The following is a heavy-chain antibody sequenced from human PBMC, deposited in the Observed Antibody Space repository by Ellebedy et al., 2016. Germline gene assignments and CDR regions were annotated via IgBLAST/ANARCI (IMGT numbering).Heavy chain of an antibody. CDR3: ATQNDYTSAY. CDR1: GFTFSDYY. V-gene: IGHV3-7*03. CDR2: IKQDGSEK. J-gene: IGHJ4*02. Sequence: GESLKISCAASGFTFSDYYMSWIRQAPGKGLEWVASIKQDGSEKYYVDSVKGRFSISRDNAKNSLFLQMSSLRAEDTAVYYCATQNDYTSAYWGQGTLVTVSS. D-gene: IGHD4-11*01.